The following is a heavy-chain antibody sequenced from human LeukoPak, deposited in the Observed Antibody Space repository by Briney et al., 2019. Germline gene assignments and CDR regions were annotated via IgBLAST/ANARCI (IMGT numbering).Heavy chain of an antibody. V-gene: IGHV3-23*01. CDR1: GFSFSTYA. Sequence: GGSLRLSCEASGFSFSTYAMNCVRQAPGKGMEWVAAMTGNGDSTYFAESVRGRFTISRDNSKNTLYLQMNSLRADDTALYYCAKDDKCSRGLISFWGQGTLVTVSS. J-gene: IGHJ4*02. CDR2: MTGNGDST. D-gene: IGHD2-2*01. CDR3: AKDDKCSRGLISF.